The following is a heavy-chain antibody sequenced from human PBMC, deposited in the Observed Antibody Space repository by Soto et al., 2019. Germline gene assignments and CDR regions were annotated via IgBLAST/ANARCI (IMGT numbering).Heavy chain of an antibody. Sequence: QLQLQESGPGLVKPSETLSLTCTVSGGSISSSNYYWGWIRQPPGKGPEWIGSIYHSGSTYYNPSLKIRVTVSVDTSKNQFSLKLTSVTAADTAVYYCARWGLESGNYIGFDIWGQGTVVTVSS. CDR2: IYHSGST. D-gene: IGHD1-26*01. CDR3: ARWGLESGNYIGFDI. CDR1: GGSISSSNYY. V-gene: IGHV4-39*01. J-gene: IGHJ3*02.